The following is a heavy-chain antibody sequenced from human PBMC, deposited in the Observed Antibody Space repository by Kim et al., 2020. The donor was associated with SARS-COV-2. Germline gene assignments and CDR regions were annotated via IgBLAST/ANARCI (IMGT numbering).Heavy chain of an antibody. J-gene: IGHJ3*01. CDR3: AREGHEGGYLT. CDR2: NT. V-gene: IGHV1-3*01. Sequence: NTRYSQMCQGRLPITRETSASTAYMELNSLRSEDTAVYYCAREGHEGGYLTWGQGTMVTVSS. D-gene: IGHD3-22*01.